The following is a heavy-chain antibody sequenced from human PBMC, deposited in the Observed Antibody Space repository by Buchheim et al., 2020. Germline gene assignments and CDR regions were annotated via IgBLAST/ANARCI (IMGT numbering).Heavy chain of an antibody. CDR1: DESFTTYY. J-gene: IGHJ5*02. Sequence: QVQLQPWGAGLLKSSETLTLTCAVSDESFTTYYWSWIRQSPGKGLEWVGEVNHSGSTNYNPYPKSRLSISVDTSKAQSPLQLSSVTAADASVYYCVRGPENYFGPWGQGTL. CDR2: VNHSGST. CDR3: VRGPENYFGP. V-gene: IGHV4-34*01. D-gene: IGHD1-7*01.